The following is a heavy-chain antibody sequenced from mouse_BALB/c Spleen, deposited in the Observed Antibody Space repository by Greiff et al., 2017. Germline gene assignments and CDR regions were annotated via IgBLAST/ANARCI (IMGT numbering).Heavy chain of an antibody. J-gene: IGHJ2*01. CDR2: INPSSGYT. CDR1: GYTFTSYT. V-gene: IGHV1-4*02. D-gene: IGHD2-2*01. Sequence: VQLQESAAELARPGASVKMSCKASGYTFTSYTMHWVKQRPGQGLEWIGYINPSSGYTEYNQKFKDKTTLTADKSSSTAYMQLSSLTSEDSAVYYCAREGLNFDYWGQGTTLTVSS. CDR3: AREGLNFDY.